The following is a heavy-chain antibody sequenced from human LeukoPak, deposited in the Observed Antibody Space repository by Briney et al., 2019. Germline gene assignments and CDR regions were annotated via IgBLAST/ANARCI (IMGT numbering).Heavy chain of an antibody. J-gene: IGHJ6*03. V-gene: IGHV1-69*05. CDR2: IIPIFGTA. CDR1: GGTFSSYA. CDR3: ARGSSVVAATPGYYYYMDV. Sequence: GAPVKVSCKASGGTFSSYAISWVRQAPGQGLEWMGGIIPIFGTANYAQKFQGRVTITTDESTSTAYMELSSLRSEDTAVYYCARGSSVVAATPGYYYYMDVWGKGTTVTVSS. D-gene: IGHD2-15*01.